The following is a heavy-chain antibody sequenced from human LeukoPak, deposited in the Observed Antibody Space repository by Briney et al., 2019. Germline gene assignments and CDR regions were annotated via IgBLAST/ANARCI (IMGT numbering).Heavy chain of an antibody. CDR3: ARSLSPRAVYDY. Sequence: SETLSLTCTVSGGSISSGGYYWGWIRQHPGKGLEWIGYIYYSGSTYYNPSLKSRVTISVDTSKNQFSLKLSSVTAADTAVYYCARSLSPRAVYDYWGQGTLVTVSS. J-gene: IGHJ4*02. CDR2: IYYSGST. V-gene: IGHV4-31*03. CDR1: GGSISSGGYY.